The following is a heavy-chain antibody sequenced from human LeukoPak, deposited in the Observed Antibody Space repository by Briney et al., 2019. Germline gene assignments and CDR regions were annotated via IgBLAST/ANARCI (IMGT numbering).Heavy chain of an antibody. D-gene: IGHD3-16*02. CDR2: INHSGST. J-gene: IGHJ4*02. CDR3: ARGRGDYIWGSYRYYVSYYFDY. V-gene: IGHV4-34*01. Sequence: PSETLSLTCAVYGGSFSGYYWSWIRQPPGKGLEWIGEINHSGSTNYNPSLKSRVTISVDTSENQFSLKLSSVTAADTAVYYCARGRGDYIWGSYRYYVSYYFDYWGQGTLVTVSS. CDR1: GGSFSGYY.